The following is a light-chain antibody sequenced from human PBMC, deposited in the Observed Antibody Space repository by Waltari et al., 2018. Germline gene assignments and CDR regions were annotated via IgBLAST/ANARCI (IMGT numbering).Light chain of an antibody. J-gene: IGKJ5*01. CDR3: QQYGSSPIT. Sequence: EIVLTQSPGTLSLSPGERATLSSRASQSVLSSYLDWYQQKPGQAPMLLIYGASSRATGIPDRFSGSGSGTDFTLTISRLEPEDFAVYYCQQYGSSPITFGQGTRLEIK. V-gene: IGKV3-20*01. CDR1: QSVLSSY. CDR2: GAS.